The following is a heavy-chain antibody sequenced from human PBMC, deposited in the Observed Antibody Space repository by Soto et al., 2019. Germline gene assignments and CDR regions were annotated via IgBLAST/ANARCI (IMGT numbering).Heavy chain of an antibody. V-gene: IGHV1-18*01. D-gene: IGHD6-19*01. J-gene: IGHJ4*02. CDR2: ISAYNGNT. CDR3: ARDSSGWFQTGYFDY. Sequence: GVSVKVSCKASGYTFTSYGISWVRLAPGQGLEWMGWISAYNGNTNYAQKLQGRVTMTTDTSTSTAYMELRSLRSDDTAVYYCARDSSGWFQTGYFDYWGQGTLVTVSS. CDR1: GYTFTSYG.